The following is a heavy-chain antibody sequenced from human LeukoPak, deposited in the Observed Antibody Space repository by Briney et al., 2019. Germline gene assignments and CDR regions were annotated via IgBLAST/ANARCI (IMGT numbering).Heavy chain of an antibody. CDR1: GGSISSGGYY. V-gene: IGHV4-31*03. Sequence: SETLSLTCTVPGGSISSGGYYWSWLRQHPGKGLEWIGYIYYSRSTYYNPSLKSRVTISVDTSKNQFSLKLSSVTAADTAVYYCARGYSYGFITRNYFDYWGQGTLVTVSS. J-gene: IGHJ4*02. D-gene: IGHD5-18*01. CDR3: ARGYSYGFITRNYFDY. CDR2: IYYSRST.